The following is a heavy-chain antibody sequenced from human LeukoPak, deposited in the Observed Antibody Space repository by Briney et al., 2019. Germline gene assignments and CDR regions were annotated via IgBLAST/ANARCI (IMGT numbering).Heavy chain of an antibody. Sequence: GASVKLSCKPSRYTFTTYAMHWVRQAPGQRREWMGWINAANGNTKYSQKFQGRVTITRDTSASTAYMELSSLRSEDTAVYYCARAGLRYCSGGSCLVNWGQGTLVTVSS. CDR1: RYTFTTYA. J-gene: IGHJ4*02. D-gene: IGHD2-15*01. CDR2: INAANGNT. CDR3: ARAGLRYCSGGSCLVN. V-gene: IGHV1-3*01.